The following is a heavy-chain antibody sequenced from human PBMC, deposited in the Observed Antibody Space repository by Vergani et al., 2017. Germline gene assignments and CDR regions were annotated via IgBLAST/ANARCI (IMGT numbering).Heavy chain of an antibody. Sequence: QVQLQQWGAGLLKPSETLSLTCAVYGGSFSGYYWSWIRQPPGKGLEWIGEINHSGSTNYNPSLKSRVTISVDTSKNQFSLKLSSVTAADMAVCYCARGQEYSSWGWFFDLWGRGTLVTVAS. CDR2: INHSGST. CDR1: GGSFSGYY. V-gene: IGHV4-34*01. CDR3: ARGQEYSSWGWFFDL. D-gene: IGHD6-6*01. J-gene: IGHJ2*01.